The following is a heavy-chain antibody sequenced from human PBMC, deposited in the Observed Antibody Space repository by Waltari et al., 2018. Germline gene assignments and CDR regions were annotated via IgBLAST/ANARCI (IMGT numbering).Heavy chain of an antibody. CDR3: ARDIGGETVAPFDY. CDR1: GFTFSSYA. Sequence: QVQLVESGGGVVQPGRSLRLSCAASGFTFSSYAMHWFRQAPGKGLEWVAVISYDGSNKYYADSVRGRITISRDNSKNTLYLQMNSRRAEDTALYYCARDIGGETVAPFDYWGQGTLVTVSS. V-gene: IGHV3-30*07. J-gene: IGHJ4*02. D-gene: IGHD6-19*01. CDR2: ISYDGSNK.